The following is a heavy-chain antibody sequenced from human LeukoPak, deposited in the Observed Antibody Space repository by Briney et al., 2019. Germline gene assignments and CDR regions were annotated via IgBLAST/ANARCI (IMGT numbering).Heavy chain of an antibody. CDR2: IYRSGST. J-gene: IGHJ3*02. CDR3: ARDSGHDAFDI. Sequence: PGRSLRLSCAASGFTVSTNYVSWVRQAPGKGLEWVSVIYRSGSTYYADSVKGRCTISGDNSKNTLYLQMNRLRAEDTAVYYCARDSGHDAFDIWGQGTMVTVSS. V-gene: IGHV3-53*01. CDR1: GFTVSTNY.